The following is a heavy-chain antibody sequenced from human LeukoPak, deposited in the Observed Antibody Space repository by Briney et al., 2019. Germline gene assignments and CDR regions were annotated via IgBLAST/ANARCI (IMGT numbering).Heavy chain of an antibody. CDR3: ARETDSSGYYYAFDY. D-gene: IGHD3-22*01. V-gene: IGHV1-18*01. J-gene: IGHJ4*02. CDR1: GYTFTSYG. CDR2: ISAYNGNT. Sequence: ASVKVSCKASGYTFTSYGISWVRQAPGQGLEWMGWISAYNGNTNYAQKLQGRVTVTTDTSTSTAYMELRSLRSDDTAVYYCARETDSSGYYYAFDYWGQGTLVTVSS.